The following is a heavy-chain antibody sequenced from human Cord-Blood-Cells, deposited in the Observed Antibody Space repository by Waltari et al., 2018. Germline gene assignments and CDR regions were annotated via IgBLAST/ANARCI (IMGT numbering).Heavy chain of an antibody. CDR2: ISWNSGSI. CDR1: GFTFDDFA. D-gene: IGHD5-18*01. J-gene: IGHJ4*02. V-gene: IGHV3-9*01. Sequence: EVQLVESGGGLVQPGRSLRLSCAASGFTFDDFAMHWVRQAPGKGLEGVSGISWNSGSIGYADSGKGRFTISRDNAQNSLYLQMNSLRAEDTALYYCAKDIRASYGPEYDYWGQGTLVTVSS. CDR3: AKDIRASYGPEYDY.